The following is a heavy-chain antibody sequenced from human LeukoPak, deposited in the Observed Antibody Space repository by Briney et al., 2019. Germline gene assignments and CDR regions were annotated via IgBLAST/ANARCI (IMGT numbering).Heavy chain of an antibody. CDR2: IYTSGST. CDR3: ARVYYDSRLDAFDI. J-gene: IGHJ3*02. V-gene: IGHV4-4*07. CDR1: GGSISSYY. D-gene: IGHD3-22*01. Sequence: KASETLSLTCTVSGGSISSYYWSWIRQPAGKGLEWIGRIYTSGSTNYNPSLKSRVTMSVDTSKNQFSLKLSSVTAADTAVYYCARVYYDSRLDAFDIWGQGTMVTVSS.